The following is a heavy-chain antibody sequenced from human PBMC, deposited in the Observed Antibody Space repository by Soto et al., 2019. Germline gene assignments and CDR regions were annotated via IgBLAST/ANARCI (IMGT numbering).Heavy chain of an antibody. CDR1: GFTFSSYA. D-gene: IGHD6-19*01. CDR3: ARDGTEGIGSSGWLDY. CDR2: ISYDGSNK. J-gene: IGHJ4*02. Sequence: QVQLVESGGGVVQPGRSLRLSCAASGFTFSSYAMHWVRQAPGKGLEWVAVISYDGSNKYYADSVKGRFTISRDNSKNTLYLQMNSLRAEDTAVYYCARDGTEGIGSSGWLDYWGQGTLVTVSS. V-gene: IGHV3-30-3*01.